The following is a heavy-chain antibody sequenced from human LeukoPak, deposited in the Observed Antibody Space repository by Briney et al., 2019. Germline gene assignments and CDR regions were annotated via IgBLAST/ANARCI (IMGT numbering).Heavy chain of an antibody. V-gene: IGHV5-51*01. J-gene: IGHJ6*02. CDR2: IYPDDSDA. D-gene: IGHD3-10*01. CDR1: GYNFGTRW. CDR3: ARGAYGSGSYYNYYGMDV. Sequence: GESLKISCKGSGYNFGTRWVAWVRQMPGKGLEWMGIIYPDDSDARYSPSFQGQVTISADKSINTAYLQWSSLKASDTAISFCARGAYGSGSYYNYYGMDVWGQGTTVTVSS.